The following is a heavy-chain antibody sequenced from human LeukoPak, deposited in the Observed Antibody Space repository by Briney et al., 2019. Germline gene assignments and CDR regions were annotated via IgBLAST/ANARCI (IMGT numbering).Heavy chain of an antibody. CDR2: IDYRGST. V-gene: IGHV4-4*02. D-gene: IGHD5-18*01. CDR3: ARSRSGYSYDHAAFDI. CDR1: GGSIGSSEW. J-gene: IGHJ3*02. Sequence: SETLSLTCAVSGGSIGSSEWWSWVRQPPGKGLEWIAYIDYRGSTTYNPSLKSRVTISVDTSRNQFSLKLSSVTAADTAVYYCARSRSGYSYDHAAFDIWGQGTMVTVSS.